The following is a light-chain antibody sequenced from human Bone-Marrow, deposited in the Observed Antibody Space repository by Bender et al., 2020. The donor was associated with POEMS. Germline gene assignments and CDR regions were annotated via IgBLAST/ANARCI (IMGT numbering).Light chain of an antibody. CDR1: TSNIGNNA. CDR2: GNF. CDR3: QSYDRRLSGGGV. V-gene: IGLV1-40*01. J-gene: IGLJ2*01. Sequence: QSVLTQPHSVSEAPRQRVTISCSGSTSNIGNNAVDWYQQFPGKPPKLLIFGNFNRPSGVPDRFSGSKSGTSASLAITGLQAEDEAHYYCQSYDRRLSGGGVFGGGTKLTVL.